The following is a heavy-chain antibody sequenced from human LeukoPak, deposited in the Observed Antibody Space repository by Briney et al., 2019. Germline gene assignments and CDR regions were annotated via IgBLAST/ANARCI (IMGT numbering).Heavy chain of an antibody. Sequence: PGGSLRLSCAASGFTFSSYWMSWVRQAPGKGLEWVANIKQDGSEKYYVDSVKGRFTISRDNAKNSLYLQMNSLRAEDTAVYYCARVTTLTIFGVVITYYYYYYMDVWGKGTTVTVS. CDR3: ARVTTLTIFGVVITYYYYYYMDV. J-gene: IGHJ6*03. V-gene: IGHV3-7*01. D-gene: IGHD3-3*01. CDR1: GFTFSSYW. CDR2: IKQDGSEK.